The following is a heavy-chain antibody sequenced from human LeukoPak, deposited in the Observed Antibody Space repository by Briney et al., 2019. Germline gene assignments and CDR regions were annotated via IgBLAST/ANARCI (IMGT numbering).Heavy chain of an antibody. CDR1: GGSISSHY. CDR3: ARDSRYSSSWYDAFDI. Sequence: PSETLSLTCTVSGGSISSHYWSWIRQPPGKGLEWIGYIYYSGSTNYNPSLKSRVTISVDTSKNQFSLKLSSVTAADTAVYYCARDSRYSSSWYDAFDIWGQGTMVTVSS. J-gene: IGHJ3*02. CDR2: IYYSGST. V-gene: IGHV4-59*11. D-gene: IGHD6-13*01.